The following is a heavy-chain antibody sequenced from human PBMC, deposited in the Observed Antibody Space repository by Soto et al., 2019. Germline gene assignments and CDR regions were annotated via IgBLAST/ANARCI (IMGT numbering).Heavy chain of an antibody. CDR1: GFTFSNYA. J-gene: IGHJ4*02. CDR2: ISYDGGNK. Sequence: QVQLVESGGGVVQPGRSLRLSCAASGFTFSNYAMHWVRQAPGKGLEWVTLISYDGGNKYYADSVKGRFTISRDNSKNTLYLQMNSLKAEDTAIYYCARDGGALELHTGTFNYWGQGFLVTVSS. V-gene: IGHV3-30-3*01. D-gene: IGHD1-7*01. CDR3: ARDGGALELHTGTFNY.